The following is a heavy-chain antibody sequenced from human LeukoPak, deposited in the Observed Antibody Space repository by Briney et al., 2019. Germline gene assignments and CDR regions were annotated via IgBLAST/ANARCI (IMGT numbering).Heavy chain of an antibody. CDR3: ARDGGFVVVAATPSYYYYGMDV. J-gene: IGHJ6*02. V-gene: IGHV1-69*04. Sequence: GASVKVSCKASGGTFSSYAISWVRQAPGQGLEWMGRIIPILGIANYAQKFQGRVTITADKSTSTAYMELSSLRSEDTAVYYCARDGGFVVVAATPSYYYYGMDVWGQGTTVTVSS. D-gene: IGHD2-15*01. CDR1: GGTFSSYA. CDR2: IIPILGIA.